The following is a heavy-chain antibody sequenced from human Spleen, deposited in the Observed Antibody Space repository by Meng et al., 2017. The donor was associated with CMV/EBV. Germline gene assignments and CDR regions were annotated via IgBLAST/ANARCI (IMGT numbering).Heavy chain of an antibody. J-gene: IGHJ4*02. D-gene: IGHD2/OR15-2a*01. CDR2: INQDGSDK. CDR1: GYVFSRTW. Sequence: GGSLRLSCTASGYVFSRTWMAWVRQAAGEGLEWVANINQDGSDKYLLDSVKGRFTISRDNAKNSLYLQMKSLTVADTAIYYCVKIYGGYDSWGQGVLVTVS. V-gene: IGHV3-7*01. CDR3: VKIYGGYDS.